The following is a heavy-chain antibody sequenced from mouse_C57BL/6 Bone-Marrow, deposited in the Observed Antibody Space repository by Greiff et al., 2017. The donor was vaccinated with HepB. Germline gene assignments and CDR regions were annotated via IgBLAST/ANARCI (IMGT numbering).Heavy chain of an antibody. Sequence: QVHVKQPGTELVKPGASVKLSCKASGYTFTSYWMHWVKQRPGQGLEWIGNINPSNGGTNYNEKFKSKATLTVDKSSSTAYMQLSSLTSEDSAVYYCARSQDSSGYPFDYWGQGTTLTVSS. V-gene: IGHV1-53*01. CDR3: ARSQDSSGYPFDY. D-gene: IGHD3-2*02. J-gene: IGHJ2*01. CDR1: GYTFTSYW. CDR2: INPSNGGT.